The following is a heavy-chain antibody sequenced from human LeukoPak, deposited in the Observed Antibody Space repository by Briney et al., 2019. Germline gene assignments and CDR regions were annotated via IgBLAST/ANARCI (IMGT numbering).Heavy chain of an antibody. CDR2: IDPNSGGT. Sequence: ASVKVSCKASGYTFTGYYIHWVRQAPGQGLEWMGWIDPNSGGTDYAQKFQGRVTVTRDTSISTAYMELSRLRSDDTAVYYCARDRWFDPWGQGTLVTVSS. J-gene: IGHJ5*02. CDR3: ARDRWFDP. V-gene: IGHV1-2*02. CDR1: GYTFTGYY.